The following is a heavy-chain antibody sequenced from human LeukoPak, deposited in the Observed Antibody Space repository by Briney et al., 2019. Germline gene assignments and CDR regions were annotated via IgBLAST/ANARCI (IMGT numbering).Heavy chain of an antibody. CDR3: ARDDSGYGRLHY. J-gene: IGHJ4*02. V-gene: IGHV4-30-4*01. Sequence: SQTLSLTCTVSGGSISTDDYYWSWVRQPPGEGLEWIGYIYYSGSTYYNPSLKSRVTISIDTSKNQFSLKLSSVTAADTAVYYCARDDSGYGRLHYWGQGTLVTVSS. CDR2: IYYSGST. CDR1: GGSISTDDYY. D-gene: IGHD5-12*01.